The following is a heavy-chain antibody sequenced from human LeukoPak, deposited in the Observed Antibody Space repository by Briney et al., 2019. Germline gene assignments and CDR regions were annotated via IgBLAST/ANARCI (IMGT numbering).Heavy chain of an antibody. CDR2: IYYSGST. Sequence: SETLSLTCTVSGGSISSGDYCWTWIRQPPGKGLEWIGSIYYSGSTYYNPSLKSRVTISVDTSKNQFSLKLSSVTAADTAVYYCARRGYSQYNWFDPWGQGTLVTVSS. J-gene: IGHJ5*02. CDR3: ARRGYSQYNWFDP. V-gene: IGHV4-39*01. CDR1: GGSISSGDYC. D-gene: IGHD6-13*01.